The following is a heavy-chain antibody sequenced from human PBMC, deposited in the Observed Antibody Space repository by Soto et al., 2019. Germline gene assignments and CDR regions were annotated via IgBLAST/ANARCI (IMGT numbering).Heavy chain of an antibody. CDR2: IYYSGST. V-gene: IGHV4-31*03. J-gene: IGHJ3*02. Sequence: QVQLQESGPGLVNPSQTLSLTCTVSGGSISSGGYYWSWLRQHPGKGLEWIGYIYYSGSTYYNPSLKSRVTISVDTSKNQFSLKLSSVTAADTAVYYCARDRGLAYCGGDCYSNAFDIWCQGTMVTVSS. D-gene: IGHD2-21*02. CDR3: ARDRGLAYCGGDCYSNAFDI. CDR1: GGSISSGGYY.